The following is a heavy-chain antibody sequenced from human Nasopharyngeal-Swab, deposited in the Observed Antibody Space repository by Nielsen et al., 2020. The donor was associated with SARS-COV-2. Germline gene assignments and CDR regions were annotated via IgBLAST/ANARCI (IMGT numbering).Heavy chain of an antibody. Sequence: SETLSLTCTVSGGSISSYYWSWIRQPPGKGLEWIGYIYYSGSTNYNPSLKSRVTISVDTSKNQFSLKLSSVTAADTAVYYCARHPGYCSGGSCYSRWFDPRGQGTLVTVSS. D-gene: IGHD2-15*01. J-gene: IGHJ5*02. CDR1: GGSISSYY. CDR3: ARHPGYCSGGSCYSRWFDP. CDR2: IYYSGST. V-gene: IGHV4-59*08.